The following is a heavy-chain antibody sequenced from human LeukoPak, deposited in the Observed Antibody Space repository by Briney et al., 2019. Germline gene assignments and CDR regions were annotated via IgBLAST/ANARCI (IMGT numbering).Heavy chain of an antibody. CDR1: GFTFSSYA. D-gene: IGHD5-18*01. J-gene: IGHJ5*02. Sequence: GGSLRLSCAASGFTFSSYAMSWVRQAPGKGLEWVSGISDDSHSTYYADSLKGRFTIARDNAKSTVHLQMNNVGDEDTALYYCLKEGDGHSYAARTAPPAWGQGTLVTVSS. CDR2: ISDDSHST. CDR3: LKEGDGHSYAARTAPPA. V-gene: IGHV3-23*01.